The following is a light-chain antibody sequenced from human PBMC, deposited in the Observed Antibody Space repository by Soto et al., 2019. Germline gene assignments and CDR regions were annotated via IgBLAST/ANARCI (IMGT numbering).Light chain of an antibody. Sequence: DIQMTQSPSTLSASVGDRVTITCRASQSISSWLAWYQQKPGKAPNLLIYKASNLESGVPSRFAGIGSGTEFPLTISSLQPDDFATYYCQQYNTYPYTFGQGTKLEI. CDR1: QSISSW. V-gene: IGKV1-5*03. J-gene: IGKJ2*01. CDR3: QQYNTYPYT. CDR2: KAS.